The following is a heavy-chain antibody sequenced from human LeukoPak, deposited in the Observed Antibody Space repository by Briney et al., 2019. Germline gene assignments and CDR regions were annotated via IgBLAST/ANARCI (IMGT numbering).Heavy chain of an antibody. D-gene: IGHD4-17*01. Sequence: GGSLRLSCAASGFVFSNYWMTWVRQAPGKGLEWVASINDGGSGKYYVDSVKGRFTISRDNAQKSLYLEMHSLRAGDTAVYFCARAVTSTEGYWGQGTLVTVSS. CDR3: ARAVTSTEGY. J-gene: IGHJ4*02. CDR1: GFVFSNYW. CDR2: INDGGSGK. V-gene: IGHV3-7*03.